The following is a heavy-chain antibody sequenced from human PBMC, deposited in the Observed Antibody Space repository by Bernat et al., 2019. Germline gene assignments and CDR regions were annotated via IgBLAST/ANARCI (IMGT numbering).Heavy chain of an antibody. Sequence: QMQLQESVPGLVKPSETLSLTCTVSGASVNSGDSYWTWIRQHPGKGLEWIGQIYYSGSTYYNPSLTSRITSTLDTSKNQFSLRLTSVTAADTAVYYCARGVAGALAYLDFWGPGTLVTVSS. D-gene: IGHD3-16*01. CDR2: IYYSGST. CDR3: ARGVAGALAYLDF. V-gene: IGHV4-31*03. J-gene: IGHJ4*02. CDR1: GASVNSGDSY.